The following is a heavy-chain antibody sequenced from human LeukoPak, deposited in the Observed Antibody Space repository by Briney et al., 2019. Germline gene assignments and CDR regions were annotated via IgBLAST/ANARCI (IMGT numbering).Heavy chain of an antibody. D-gene: IGHD2-2*02. Sequence: GGSLRLSCAASGFVFDDYGMSWVRHAPGKGLEWVSGLSWNGGSTGYADSVKGRFTISRDNVKNTLYLQMNSLRAEDTALYYCTRHTRVEGLDLWGRGTLVTVSS. CDR3: TRHTRVEGLDL. J-gene: IGHJ5*02. V-gene: IGHV3-20*04. CDR1: GFVFDDYG. CDR2: LSWNGGST.